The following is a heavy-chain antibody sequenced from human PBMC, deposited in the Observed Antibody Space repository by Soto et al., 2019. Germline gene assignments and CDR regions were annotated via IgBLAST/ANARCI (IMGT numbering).Heavy chain of an antibody. J-gene: IGHJ6*03. CDR3: ARFGYSSPWGYYYYYMDV. D-gene: IGHD5-12*01. V-gene: IGHV4-59*08. Sequence: TLSLTCTVSGGSISSYYWSWIRQPPGKGLEWIGYIYYSGSTNYNPSLKSRVTISVDTSKNQFSLKLSSVTAADTAVYYCARFGYSSPWGYYYYYMDVWGQGTTVTVSS. CDR2: IYYSGST. CDR1: GGSISSYY.